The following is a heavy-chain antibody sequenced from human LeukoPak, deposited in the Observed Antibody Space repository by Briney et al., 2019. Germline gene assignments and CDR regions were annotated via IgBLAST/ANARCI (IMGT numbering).Heavy chain of an antibody. J-gene: IGHJ3*02. D-gene: IGHD6-13*01. CDR1: GGSISSGGYY. V-gene: IGHV4-31*03. CDR3: ARDAADTAFDI. Sequence: ASETLSLTCTVSGGSISSGGYYWSWLRQHPGQGREWIGYIYYSGRTYYNPSLKSRVTISVDTSKNQFSLKLSSVTAADTAVYYCARDAADTAFDIWGQGTMVTVSS. CDR2: IYYSGRT.